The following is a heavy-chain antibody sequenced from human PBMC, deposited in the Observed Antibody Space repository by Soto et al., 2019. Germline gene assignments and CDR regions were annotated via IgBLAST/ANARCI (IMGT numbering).Heavy chain of an antibody. CDR3: ARDGRYCSSTSCYLLSWFDP. CDR1: GFTFSSYG. CDR2: IWYDGSNK. V-gene: IGHV3-33*01. Sequence: PGGSLRLSCAASGFTFSSYGMHWVRQAPGKGLEWVAVIWYDGSNKYYADSVKGRFTISRDNSKNTLYLQMNSLRAEDTAVYYCARDGRYCSSTSCYLLSWFDPWGQGTLVTVSS. J-gene: IGHJ5*02. D-gene: IGHD2-2*01.